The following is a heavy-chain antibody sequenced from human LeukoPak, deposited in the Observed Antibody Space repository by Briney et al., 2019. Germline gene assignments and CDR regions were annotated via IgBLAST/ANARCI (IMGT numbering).Heavy chain of an antibody. CDR1: GGSISSSSYY. Sequence: SETLSLTCTVSGGSISSSSYYWGWIRQPPGKGLEWIGSIYYSGSTYYNPSLKSRVTVSVDTSKNQFSLKLSSVPAADTAVYCCARDWYGSHDPWGQGTLVTVSS. CDR2: IYYSGST. CDR3: ARDWYGSHDP. J-gene: IGHJ5*02. D-gene: IGHD6-13*01. V-gene: IGHV4-39*07.